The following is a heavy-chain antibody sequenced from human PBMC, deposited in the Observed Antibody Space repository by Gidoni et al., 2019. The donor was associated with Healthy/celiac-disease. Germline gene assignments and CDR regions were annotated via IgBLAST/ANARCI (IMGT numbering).Heavy chain of an antibody. CDR3: ARAAGSGYSYGYRLALGY. CDR1: GGTFSSYA. J-gene: IGHJ4*02. V-gene: IGHV1-69*12. D-gene: IGHD5-18*01. Sequence: QVQLVQSGAEVKKPGSSVKVSCKASGGTFSSYAISWVRQAPGQGLEWMGGIIPIFGTANYAQKFQGRVTITADESTSTAYMELSSLRSEDTAVYYCARAAGSGYSYGYRLALGYWGQGTLVTVSS. CDR2: IIPIFGTA.